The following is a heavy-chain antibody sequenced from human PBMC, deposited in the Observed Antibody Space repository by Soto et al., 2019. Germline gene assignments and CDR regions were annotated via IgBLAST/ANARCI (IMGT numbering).Heavy chain of an antibody. CDR2: IYYSGST. CDR3: TRGGDAYKNGH. D-gene: IGHD2-21*01. V-gene: IGHV4-59*01. CDR1: GGSMSSYY. Sequence: PSETLSLTCTVSGGSMSSYYWSWIRQPPGKGLEWIGYIYYSGSTNYNPSLKSRVTISVDTSKNQFSLKLTSVNAADTAVYYCTRGGDAYKNGHWGQGTLVTVSS. J-gene: IGHJ4*02.